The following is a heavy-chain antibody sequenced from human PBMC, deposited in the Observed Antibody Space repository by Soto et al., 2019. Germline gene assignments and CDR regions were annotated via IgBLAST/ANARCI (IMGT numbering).Heavy chain of an antibody. CDR1: GLTFSNSW. Sequence: EVQLVESGGGLVQPGESLRLSCAASGLTFSNSWMSWVRQAPGKGLEWVANIKEDGSEKDYVDPVKGRFTITRDNAKNSLYLQMNNLRAEDTAVYFCTRKRFGMDVWGQGTTVTVSS. J-gene: IGHJ6*02. CDR3: TRKRFGMDV. V-gene: IGHV3-7*03. CDR2: IKEDGSEK.